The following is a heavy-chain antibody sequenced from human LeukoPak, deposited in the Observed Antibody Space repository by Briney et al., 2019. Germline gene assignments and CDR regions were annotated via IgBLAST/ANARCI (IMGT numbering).Heavy chain of an antibody. CDR3: ASHRPDSSGYSYNWFDP. CDR1: GYTFTSYD. J-gene: IGHJ5*02. V-gene: IGHV1-8*01. D-gene: IGHD3-22*01. CDR2: MNPNSGNT. Sequence: ASVKVSCKASGYTFTSYDINWGRQATGQGLEWMGWMNPNSGNTGYAQKFQGRVTMTRNTSISTAYMELSSLRSEDTAVYYCASHRPDSSGYSYNWFDPWGQGTLVTVSS.